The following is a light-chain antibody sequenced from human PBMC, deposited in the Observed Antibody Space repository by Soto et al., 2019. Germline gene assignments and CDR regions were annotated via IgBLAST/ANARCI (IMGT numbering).Light chain of an antibody. CDR2: GAS. CDR1: QNVNNN. Sequence: EIVMTQSPDTLSVSPGERATLSCRASQNVNNNLAWYQQKPGQAPRLLIYGASTRATGIPARFSGSGSGTEFTLTISSLQSEDFAIYYCHQYNNWLWTFGQGTKVEIK. V-gene: IGKV3-15*01. J-gene: IGKJ1*01. CDR3: HQYNNWLWT.